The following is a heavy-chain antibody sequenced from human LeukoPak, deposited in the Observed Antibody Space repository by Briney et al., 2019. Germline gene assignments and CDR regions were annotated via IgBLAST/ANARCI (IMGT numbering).Heavy chain of an antibody. Sequence: GASVKVSCKASGYTFTGHYIHWVRQAPGQGLEWMGWIDPNSGGTKYAQKFQGRVTMTRDTSISTAYMELSRLRSDDTAVYYCARDTANYYYDSSGYYFDYWGQGTLVTVSS. CDR3: ARDTANYYYDSSGYYFDY. D-gene: IGHD3-22*01. J-gene: IGHJ4*02. CDR2: IDPNSGGT. V-gene: IGHV1-2*02. CDR1: GYTFTGHY.